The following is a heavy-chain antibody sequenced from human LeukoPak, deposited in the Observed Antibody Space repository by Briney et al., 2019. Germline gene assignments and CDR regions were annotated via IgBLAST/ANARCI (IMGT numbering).Heavy chain of an antibody. J-gene: IGHJ4*02. CDR3: TTKVIRGNSGDDYDD. CDR2: ISSDGNDK. V-gene: IGHV3-30*03. D-gene: IGHD5-12*01. Sequence: GGSLRLSCAASGVTFRSYGMHWVRQAPGKGLEWVALISSDGNDKLYGDSVRGGFTISRDDSKSTLYLQMNSLRAEDTAVYYCTTKVIRGNSGDDYDDWGQGTLVTVSS. CDR1: GVTFRSYG.